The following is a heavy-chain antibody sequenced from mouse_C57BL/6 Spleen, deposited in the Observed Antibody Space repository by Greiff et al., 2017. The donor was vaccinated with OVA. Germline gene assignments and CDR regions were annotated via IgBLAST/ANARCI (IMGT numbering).Heavy chain of an antibody. CDR2: INPSTGGT. J-gene: IGHJ4*01. CDR1: GYSFTGYY. Sequence: QLQQSGPELVKPGASVKISCKASGYSFTGYYMNWVKQSPEKSLEWIGEINPSTGGTTYNQKFKAKATLTVDKSSSTAYMQLKSLTSEDSAVYYCARERPRGNYAMDYWGQGTSVTVSS. CDR3: ARERPRGNYAMDY. V-gene: IGHV1-42*01.